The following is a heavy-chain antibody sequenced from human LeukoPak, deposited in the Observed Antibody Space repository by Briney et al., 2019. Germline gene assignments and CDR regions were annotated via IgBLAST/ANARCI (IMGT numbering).Heavy chain of an antibody. Sequence: GRSLRLSCAASGFTFDDYAMHWVRQAPGKGLEWVSGISWNSGSIGYADSVKGRFTISRDNAKNSLYLQMNSLRAEDTALYYYAKEGSITGTLGQWGQGTLVTVSS. D-gene: IGHD1-20*01. CDR2: ISWNSGSI. CDR1: GFTFDDYA. J-gene: IGHJ4*02. V-gene: IGHV3-9*01. CDR3: AKEGSITGTLGQ.